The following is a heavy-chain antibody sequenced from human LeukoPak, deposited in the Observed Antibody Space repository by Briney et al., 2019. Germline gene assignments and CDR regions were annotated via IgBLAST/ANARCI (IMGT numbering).Heavy chain of an antibody. V-gene: IGHV3-64D*09. J-gene: IGHJ6*02. CDR3: VRGYSFGPYGMDV. CDR1: GFPFSSYA. Sequence: GGPLRLSCSASGFPFSSYAMHWVRQAPGKGLEYVSAISDSGGSTYYADSVKGRFTISRDNSKNTLNLQMSSLRAEDTAVYFCVRGYSFGPYGMDVWGQGTTVTVSS. CDR2: ISDSGGST. D-gene: IGHD2-15*01.